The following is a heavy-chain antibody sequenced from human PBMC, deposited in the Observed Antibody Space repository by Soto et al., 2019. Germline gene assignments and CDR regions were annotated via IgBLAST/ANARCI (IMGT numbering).Heavy chain of an antibody. Sequence: QVQLVQSGAEEKEPGASVKISCKTSGYMFTAYYIHWVRQAPGQGLEWMGYINPSSGGPIPAQKFRARVTVSRDKSTRTAYMELRNLRSDDTSMYYCARDQPRQYDVQSIEDYWGPGTLVTVS. J-gene: IGHJ4*02. D-gene: IGHD1-1*01. CDR2: INPSSGGP. CDR1: GYMFTAYY. V-gene: IGHV1-2*02. CDR3: ARDQPRQYDVQSIEDY.